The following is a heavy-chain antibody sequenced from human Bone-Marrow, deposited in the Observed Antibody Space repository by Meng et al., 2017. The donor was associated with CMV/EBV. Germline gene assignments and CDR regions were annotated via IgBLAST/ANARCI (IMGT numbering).Heavy chain of an antibody. CDR1: GFTFTSSA. Sequence: SVKVSCKASGFTFTSSAVQWVRQARGQRLEWIGWIVVGSGNTNYAQKFQERVTITRDMSTSTAYMELSSLRSEDTAVYYCAAEHVDTAMVLSFWGQGTLVTLYS. CDR3: AAEHVDTAMVLSF. D-gene: IGHD5-18*01. CDR2: IVVGSGNT. V-gene: IGHV1-58*01. J-gene: IGHJ4*02.